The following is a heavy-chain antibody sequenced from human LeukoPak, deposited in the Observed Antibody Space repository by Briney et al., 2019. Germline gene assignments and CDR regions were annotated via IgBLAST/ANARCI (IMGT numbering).Heavy chain of an antibody. J-gene: IGHJ6*02. Sequence: SETLSLTCTVSGGSISSYYWSWIRQPPGKGLEWIGYIYYSGSTNYNPSLKSRVTISVDTSKNQFSLKLSSVTAADTAVYYCARSSYYYYGMDVWGQGTTVTVSS. V-gene: IGHV4-59*01. CDR2: IYYSGST. CDR3: ARSSYYYYGMDV. CDR1: GGSISSYY.